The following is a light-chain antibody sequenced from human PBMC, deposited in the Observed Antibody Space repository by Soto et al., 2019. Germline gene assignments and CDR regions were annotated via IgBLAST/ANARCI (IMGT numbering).Light chain of an antibody. J-gene: IGLJ1*01. CDR3: SSYTSTSTLYV. CDR1: SSDVGSFNY. CDR2: EVS. Sequence: QSALTQPASVSGSPGQSITLSCTGTSSDVGSFNYVSWYQQHPGKAPKLMIYEVSNRPSGVATRFSGSKSGNTASLTISGLQAEDEADYYCSSYTSTSTLYVVGSGTQLAVL. V-gene: IGLV2-14*01.